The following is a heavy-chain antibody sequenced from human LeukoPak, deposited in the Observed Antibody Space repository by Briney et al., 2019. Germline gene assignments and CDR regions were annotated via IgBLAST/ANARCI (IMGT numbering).Heavy chain of an antibody. CDR3: ARENSGSYREFDY. V-gene: IGHV4-4*07. Sequence: SETLSLTCTVAGGSISSYYWSWIRQPAGKGLEWIGRIYTSGSTNYNASLKSRGSMSVDTSKNQFSLKLSSVTAADTAVFYCARENSGSYREFDYWGQGTLVTVSS. D-gene: IGHD1-26*01. CDR1: GGSISSYY. CDR2: IYTSGST. J-gene: IGHJ4*02.